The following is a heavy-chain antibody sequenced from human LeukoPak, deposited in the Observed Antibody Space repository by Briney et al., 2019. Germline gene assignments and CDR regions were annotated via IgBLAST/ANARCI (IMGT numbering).Heavy chain of an antibody. J-gene: IGHJ1*01. CDR3: ARDHFDSSGYYYLLGYFEH. V-gene: IGHV1-46*01. CDR2: IKPSGGGT. D-gene: IGHD3-22*01. CDR1: GYTFTNYY. Sequence: ASVKVSCKASGYTFTNYYVHWVRQAPGQGLESMGIIKPSGGGTSYALKFQGRVTMTRDTSTSTAYMELSSLRSEDTAVYYCARDHFDSSGYYYLLGYFEHWGQGTLVTVSS.